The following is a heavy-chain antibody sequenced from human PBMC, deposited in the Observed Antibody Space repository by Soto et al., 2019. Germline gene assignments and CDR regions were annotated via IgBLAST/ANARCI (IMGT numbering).Heavy chain of an antibody. D-gene: IGHD6-19*01. CDR2: IYYSGST. Sequence: QVQLQESGPGLVKPSETLSLTCTVSGGSISSYYWSWIRQPPGKGLEWIGYIYYSGSTNYNPSLKSRVTISVDTSKNQFSLKLSSVTAADTAVYYCARHLGDGAVAGTAFDIGGQGTMVTVSS. CDR3: ARHLGDGAVAGTAFDI. J-gene: IGHJ3*02. V-gene: IGHV4-59*08. CDR1: GGSISSYY.